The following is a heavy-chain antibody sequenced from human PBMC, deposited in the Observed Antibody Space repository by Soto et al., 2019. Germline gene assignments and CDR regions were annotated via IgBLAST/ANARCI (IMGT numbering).Heavy chain of an antibody. CDR1: GGSISSGGYY. D-gene: IGHD3-22*01. CDR2: IYYSGST. V-gene: IGHV4-31*03. Sequence: TSETLSLTCTVSGGSISSGGYYWSWIRQHPGKGLEWIGYIYYSGSTYYNPSLKSRVTISVDTSKNQFSLKLSSVTAADTAVYYCAATGDYYDSSGYPDYWGQGTLVTVSS. CDR3: AATGDYYDSSGYPDY. J-gene: IGHJ4*02.